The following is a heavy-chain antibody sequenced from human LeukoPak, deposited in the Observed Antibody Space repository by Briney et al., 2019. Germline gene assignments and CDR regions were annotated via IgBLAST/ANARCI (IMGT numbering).Heavy chain of an antibody. D-gene: IGHD3-10*01. V-gene: IGHV4-4*02. CDR3: ARGRGLRAVNNWFDP. CDR1: GDSISNSYW. Sequence: SETLSLTCAVSGDSISNSYWWTWVRQPPGKGLEWIGEVYHSGSTNYNPSLKSRVTISVDTSKNQFSLELTSVTAADTAVYYCARGRGLRAVNNWFDPWGQGTLVTVSS. CDR2: VYHSGST. J-gene: IGHJ5*02.